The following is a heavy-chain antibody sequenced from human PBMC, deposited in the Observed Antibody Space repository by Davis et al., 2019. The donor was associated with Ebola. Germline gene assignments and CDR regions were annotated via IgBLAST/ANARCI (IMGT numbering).Heavy chain of an antibody. CDR2: ISAYNGNT. CDR1: GYTFTSYG. J-gene: IGHJ6*02. Sequence: ASVKVSCKASGYTFTSYGISWVRQAPGQGLEWMGWISAYNGNTNYAQKLQGRVTITRDTSASTAYMELSSLRSEDTAVYYCARGGAGTGYYYGMDVWGQGTTVTVSS. D-gene: IGHD6-19*01. CDR3: ARGGAGTGYYYGMDV. V-gene: IGHV1-18*01.